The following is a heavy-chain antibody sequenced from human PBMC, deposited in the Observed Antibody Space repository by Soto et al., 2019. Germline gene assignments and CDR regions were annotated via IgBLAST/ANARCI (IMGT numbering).Heavy chain of an antibody. V-gene: IGHV1-18*04. D-gene: IGHD3-10*01. CDR2: ISANNGNI. Sequence: GASVKVSCKASGYTFTSYTFSWVRQAPGQGLEWMGWISANNGNIGYAQKLQGRVTMTTDTSTSTVYVEVWSLRSDDTAVYYCARQKGINNYYGMDVWGQGTTVTV. J-gene: IGHJ6*02. CDR1: GYTFTSYT. CDR3: ARQKGINNYYGMDV.